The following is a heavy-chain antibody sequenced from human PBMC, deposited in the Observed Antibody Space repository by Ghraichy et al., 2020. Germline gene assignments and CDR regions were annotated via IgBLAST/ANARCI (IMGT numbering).Heavy chain of an antibody. J-gene: IGHJ3*02. Sequence: SETLSLTCTVSGGSINTYYWSWIRQPPGKGLEWIGYIYPSGFTKYNPSLKSRVTISVDTSNNHFSLELSSVTAADTAVYYCARHRYSSNAFDIWGQGTMVTVSS. V-gene: IGHV4-59*08. D-gene: IGHD6-13*01. CDR1: GGSINTYY. CDR3: ARHRYSSNAFDI. CDR2: IYPSGFT.